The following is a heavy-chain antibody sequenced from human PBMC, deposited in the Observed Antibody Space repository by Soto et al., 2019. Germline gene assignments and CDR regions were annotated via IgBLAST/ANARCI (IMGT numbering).Heavy chain of an antibody. CDR3: ARVWANSGYHVPYDY. V-gene: IGHV3-23*01. CDR1: GFTFSSYA. J-gene: IGHJ4*02. CDR2: ISGSGGIT. D-gene: IGHD3-22*01. Sequence: GGSLRLSCAASGFTFSSYAMSWVRQAPGKGLEWVSGISGSGGITYYADSVKGRFTISRDNSKNTLYLQMNSLRAEDTAVYYCARVWANSGYHVPYDYWGQGTPVTVSS.